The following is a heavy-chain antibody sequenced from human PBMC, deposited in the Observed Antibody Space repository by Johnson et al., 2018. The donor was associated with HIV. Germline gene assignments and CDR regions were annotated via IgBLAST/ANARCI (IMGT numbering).Heavy chain of an antibody. CDR2: IKQDGSEK. Sequence: VQLVESGGGLVQPGGSLRLSCAASGFTFSNYWMTWVRQAPGKGLEWVANIKQDGSEKYYVDSMKGRFTISRDNAKNSLYLQMNSLSAEDTAVYYCARDDTGYSSSFDAFDVWGQGTMVTVSS. CDR1: GFTFSNYW. CDR3: ARDDTGYSSSFDAFDV. D-gene: IGHD6-13*01. V-gene: IGHV3-7*05. J-gene: IGHJ3*01.